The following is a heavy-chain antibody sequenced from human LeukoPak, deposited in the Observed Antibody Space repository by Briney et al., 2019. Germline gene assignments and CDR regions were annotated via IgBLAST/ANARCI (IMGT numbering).Heavy chain of an antibody. CDR2: IYTSGST. J-gene: IGHJ4*02. CDR3: ARDDLAAAGFDY. D-gene: IGHD6-13*01. V-gene: IGHV4-4*07. CDR1: GGSISSYY. Sequence: SETLSLTCTVSGGSISSYYWSWIRQPAGKGLEWIGRIYTSGSTNYNPSLKSRVTISVDKSKNQFSLKLSSVTAADTAVYYCARDDLAAAGFDYWGQGTLVTVSS.